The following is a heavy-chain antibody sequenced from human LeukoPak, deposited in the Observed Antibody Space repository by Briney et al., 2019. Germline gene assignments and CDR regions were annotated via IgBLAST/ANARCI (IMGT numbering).Heavy chain of an antibody. J-gene: IGHJ3*01. CDR1: GFTFSSYA. V-gene: IGHV3-30*04. CDR3: AKDFRRYGSGSYYTPHAFDV. D-gene: IGHD3-10*01. CDR2: ILYDGNNE. Sequence: PGRSLGLSCAASGFTFSSYAMHWVRQAPGKGLEWVAVILYDGNNEYYADSVKGRFTISRDESKSTVYLQMNSLRAEDTAVYYCAKDFRRYGSGSYYTPHAFDVWGQGTMVTVSS.